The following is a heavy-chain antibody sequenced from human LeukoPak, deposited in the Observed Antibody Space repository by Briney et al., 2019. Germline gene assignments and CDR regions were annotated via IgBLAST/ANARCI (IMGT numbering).Heavy chain of an antibody. CDR2: IYHSGST. V-gene: IGHV4-4*02. Sequence: SETLSLTCAVSGGSISSSNWWSWVRQPPGKGLEWIGEIYHSGSTNYNPSLKSRVTISVDKSKNQFSLKLSSVTAADTAVYYCAKTTVTPVGTYDAFDIWGQGTMVTVSS. D-gene: IGHD4-17*01. J-gene: IGHJ3*02. CDR1: GGSISSSNW. CDR3: AKTTVTPVGTYDAFDI.